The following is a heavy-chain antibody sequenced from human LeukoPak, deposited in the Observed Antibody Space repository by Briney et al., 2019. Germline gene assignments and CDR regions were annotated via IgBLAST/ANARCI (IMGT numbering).Heavy chain of an antibody. CDR2: IIPILGIA. CDR3: ARGGAAAAGRDLDY. J-gene: IGHJ4*02. D-gene: IGHD6-13*01. Sequence: SVKVSCKASGGTFSSYAISWVRQAPGQGLAWLGRIIPILGIANYAQKFQGRVTITADKSTSTAYMELSSLRSEDTAVYYCARGGAAAAGRDLDYWGQGTLVTVSS. CDR1: GGTFSSYA. V-gene: IGHV1-69*04.